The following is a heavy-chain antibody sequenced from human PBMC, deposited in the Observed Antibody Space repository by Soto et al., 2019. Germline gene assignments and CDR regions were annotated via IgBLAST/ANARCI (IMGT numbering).Heavy chain of an antibody. Sequence: PSETLSLTCTVSGGSISSGGYYWSWIRQPPGKGLEWIGYIYYSGSTYYNPSLKSRVTISVDTSKNQFSLKLSSVTAADTAVYYCDRERPDGSRLDPWGQGTLVTVSS. CDR2: IYYSGST. CDR1: GGSISSGGYY. V-gene: IGHV4-30-4*08. D-gene: IGHD6-13*01. CDR3: DRERPDGSRLDP. J-gene: IGHJ5*02.